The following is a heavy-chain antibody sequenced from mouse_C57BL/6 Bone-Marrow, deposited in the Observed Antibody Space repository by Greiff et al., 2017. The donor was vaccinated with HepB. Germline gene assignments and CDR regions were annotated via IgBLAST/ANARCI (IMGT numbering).Heavy chain of an antibody. V-gene: IGHV5-4*01. CDR3: ARESYYGSSLDYYFDY. CDR1: GFTFSSYA. CDR2: ISDGGSYT. J-gene: IGHJ2*01. Sequence: EVQLVESGGGLVKPGGSLKLSCAASGFTFSSYAMSWVRQTPEKRLEWVATISDGGSYTYYPDNVKGRFTISRDNAKNNLYLQMSHLKSEDTAMYYCARESYYGSSLDYYFDYWGQGTTLTVSS. D-gene: IGHD1-1*01.